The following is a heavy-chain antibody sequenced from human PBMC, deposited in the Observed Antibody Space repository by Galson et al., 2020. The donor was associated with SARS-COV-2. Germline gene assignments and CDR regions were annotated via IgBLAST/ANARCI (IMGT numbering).Heavy chain of an antibody. CDR3: VRLVAEGGERWLDP. CDR1: GYSFSNSW. D-gene: IGHD2-15*01. CDR2: IYPDDSDT. Sequence: GESLKISCTASGYSFSNSWIGWVRQMPGRGLEYMGIIYPDDSDTRYSPSFHGQVSISVDKSINTAYLQWSSLKASDTAVYYCVRLVAEGGERWLDPLGQGVRGTVSA. V-gene: IGHV5-51*01. J-gene: IGHJ5*02.